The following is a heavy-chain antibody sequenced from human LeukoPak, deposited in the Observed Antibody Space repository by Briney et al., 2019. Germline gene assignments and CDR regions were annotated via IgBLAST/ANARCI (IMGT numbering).Heavy chain of an antibody. CDR1: GGSISGHY. V-gene: IGHV4-59*11. CDR3: ARFGVDYHMHV. D-gene: IGHD3-16*01. J-gene: IGHJ6*02. CDR2: IHYSGRP. Sequence: SETLSLTCTVSGGSISGHYWTWVRQPPGKGLEGIGQIHYSGRPDYHPSLKSRVTISVDTSKNQLSLKVTSVTGADTAVYYCARFGVDYHMHVWGQGTTVTV.